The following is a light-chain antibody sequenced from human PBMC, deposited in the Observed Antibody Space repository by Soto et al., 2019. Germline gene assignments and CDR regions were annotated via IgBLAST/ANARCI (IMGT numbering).Light chain of an antibody. J-gene: IGLJ1*01. CDR2: GNS. CDR1: SSNIGGGYD. CDR3: QSYDSSLSGPIDV. Sequence: QSVLTQPPSVSGAPGQRVTISCTGSSSNIGGGYDVHWYQQLPGTAPKLLIYGNSNRPSGVPDRFSGSKSGTSASLAITGLQAEDEADYYCQSYDSSLSGPIDVFGIGTKLTVL. V-gene: IGLV1-40*01.